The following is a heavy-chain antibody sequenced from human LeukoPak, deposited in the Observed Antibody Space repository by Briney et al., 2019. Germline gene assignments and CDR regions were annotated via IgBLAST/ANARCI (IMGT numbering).Heavy chain of an antibody. CDR3: ARGQWLDNY. CDR2: INHSGST. Sequence: PSETLSPTCAVYGASFSGFHWSWIRQPPGKGLEWIGEINHSGSTNYNPSLKSRVTISVDTSKNQFSLKLSSVTAADTAVYYCARGQWLDNYWGQGTLVTVSS. V-gene: IGHV4-34*01. D-gene: IGHD6-19*01. J-gene: IGHJ4*02. CDR1: GASFSGFH.